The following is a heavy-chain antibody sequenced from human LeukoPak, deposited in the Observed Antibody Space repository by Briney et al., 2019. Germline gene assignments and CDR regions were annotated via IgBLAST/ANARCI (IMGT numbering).Heavy chain of an antibody. CDR3: ARAVAGTDEIDS. CDR2: IGSGGDT. Sequence: GGSLRLSCAGSGFSFSSYDMLWVRQATGRGLEGVSAIGSGGDTYYAGSVKGRFTISRESAKNSFYLQMNSLSAGDTPVYFCARAVAGTDEIDSWGQGTLVTVSS. CDR1: GFSFSSYD. J-gene: IGHJ4*02. V-gene: IGHV3-13*01. D-gene: IGHD6-19*01.